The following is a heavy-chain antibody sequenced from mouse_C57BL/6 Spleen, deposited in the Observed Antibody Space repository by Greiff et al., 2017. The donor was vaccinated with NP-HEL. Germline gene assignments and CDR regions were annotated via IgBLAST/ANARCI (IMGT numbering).Heavy chain of an antibody. D-gene: IGHD1-1*01. Sequence: QVQLQQPGAELVRPGSSVKLSCKASGYTFTSYWMDWVKQRPGQGLEWIGNIYPSDSETHYNQKFKDKATLTVDKSPSTAYMQLSSLTSEDSAVYYCARGTTVVAHFDYWGQGTTLTVSS. CDR3: ARGTTVVAHFDY. V-gene: IGHV1-61*01. J-gene: IGHJ2*01. CDR1: GYTFTSYW. CDR2: IYPSDSET.